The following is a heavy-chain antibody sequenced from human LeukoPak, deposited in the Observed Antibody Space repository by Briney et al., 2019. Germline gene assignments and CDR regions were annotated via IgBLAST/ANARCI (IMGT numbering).Heavy chain of an antibody. Sequence: ASVKVSCKASGYTFTGYYMHWVRQAPGQGLEWMGWINPNSGGTNYAQKFQGWVTMTRDTPISTAYMELSRLRSDDTAVYYCARVGGLRSGGDYGMDVWGQGTTVTVSS. D-gene: IGHD1-26*01. V-gene: IGHV1-2*04. CDR3: ARVGGLRSGGDYGMDV. CDR1: GYTFTGYY. J-gene: IGHJ6*02. CDR2: INPNSGGT.